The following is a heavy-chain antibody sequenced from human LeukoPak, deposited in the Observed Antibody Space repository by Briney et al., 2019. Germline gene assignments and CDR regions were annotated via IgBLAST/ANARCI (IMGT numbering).Heavy chain of an antibody. CDR2: FSGASST. Sequence: PGGSLRLSCAASGFTVSNNYMSWVRQAPGKGLEWVSTFSGASSTSYADAVKGRVTISRDNSKNILYLQMNSLRAEDTAVYYCAKLKQWQPQRYFFEYWGQGALVTVAS. CDR1: GFTVSNNY. CDR3: AKLKQWQPQRYFFEY. V-gene: IGHV3-53*01. D-gene: IGHD6-19*01. J-gene: IGHJ4*02.